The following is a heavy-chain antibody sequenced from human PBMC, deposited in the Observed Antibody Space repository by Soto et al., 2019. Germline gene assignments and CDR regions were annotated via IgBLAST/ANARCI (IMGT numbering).Heavy chain of an antibody. CDR3: ARDSVGDTAMVRGANDAFDI. CDR2: IYSGGST. D-gene: IGHD5-18*01. V-gene: IGHV3-53*01. Sequence: GGSLRLSCAASGFTVSSNYMSWVRQAPGKGLEWVSVIYSGGSTYYADSVKGRFNISRDNSKNTLYLQMNSLRAEDTAVYYCARDSVGDTAMVRGANDAFDIWGQGTMVTVSS. J-gene: IGHJ3*02. CDR1: GFTVSSNY.